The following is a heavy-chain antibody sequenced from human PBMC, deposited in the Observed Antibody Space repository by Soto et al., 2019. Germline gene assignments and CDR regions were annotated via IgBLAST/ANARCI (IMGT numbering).Heavy chain of an antibody. CDR1: GGSVNSDNYF. V-gene: IGHV4-61*01. CDR3: ARGRSRGPRFYP. D-gene: IGHD2-15*01. Sequence: SETLSLTCTVSGGSVNSDNYFWNWIRQPPGKDVEWIGYISYSGSTNYNPSLKSRVTISADTSKNQFSLKLTSVTAADTAVYYVARGRSRGPRFYPCGLGTLVTVSS. CDR2: ISYSGST. J-gene: IGHJ5*02.